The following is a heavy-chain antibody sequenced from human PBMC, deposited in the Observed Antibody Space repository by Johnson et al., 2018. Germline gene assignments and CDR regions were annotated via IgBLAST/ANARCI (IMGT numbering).Heavy chain of an antibody. D-gene: IGHD2-2*02. Sequence: QVQLVQSGGGVVQPGRSLRLSCAASGFTFSSYGMHWVRQAPGKGLEWVAVISYDGSNKYYADSVKGRFTISRDNSKNTLYLQMNSLRAEDTAVYYCAKDSTDIVVVPAAIPHYYYYYGMDGWGQGTTVTVSS. V-gene: IGHV3-30*18. CDR1: GFTFSSYG. J-gene: IGHJ6*02. CDR3: AKDSTDIVVVPAAIPHYYYYYGMDG. CDR2: ISYDGSNK.